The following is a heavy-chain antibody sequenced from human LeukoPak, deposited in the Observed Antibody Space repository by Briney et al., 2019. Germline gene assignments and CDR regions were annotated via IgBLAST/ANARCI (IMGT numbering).Heavy chain of an antibody. J-gene: IGHJ6*03. CDR1: GFTFSSYA. CDR2: LHNDGVTT. V-gene: IGHV3-23*01. CDR3: AKHRGVHPPYYMDV. D-gene: IGHD3-10*01. Sequence: PGGSLRPSCAASGFTFSSYAMSWVRQGPGQGLQWVSLLHNDGVTTYYADSVRGRFTISRDNSNNTLYLKMNLLRSEDTAIYYCAKHRGVHPPYYMDVWGKGTTVSVSS.